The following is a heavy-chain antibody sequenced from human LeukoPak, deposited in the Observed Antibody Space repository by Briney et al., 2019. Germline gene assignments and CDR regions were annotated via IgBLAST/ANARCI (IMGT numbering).Heavy chain of an antibody. J-gene: IGHJ4*02. CDR3: ARELDYYDSSGYYREDY. CDR1: GYTFTSYG. Sequence: ASVKASCKASGYTFTSYGISWVRQAPGQGLEWMGWISAYNGNTNYAQKLQGRVTMTTDTSTSTAYMELRSLRSDGTAVYYCARELDYYDSSGYYREDYWGQGTLVTVSS. CDR2: ISAYNGNT. D-gene: IGHD3-22*01. V-gene: IGHV1-18*01.